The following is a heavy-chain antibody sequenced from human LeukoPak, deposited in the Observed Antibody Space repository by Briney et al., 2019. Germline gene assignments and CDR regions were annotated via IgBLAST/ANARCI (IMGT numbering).Heavy chain of an antibody. J-gene: IGHJ4*02. CDR2: MWGSGGNK. Sequence: GGSLRLSCAASGITFGSYWMLWVRQAPGKGLEWVSAMWGSGGNKYCSDCVEGDFTVSRDNSKSTLYLHMNSVRVDDTALYYCAVDLRTTYGWGSRFEYWGQGIPVTVSS. CDR3: AVDLRTTYGWGSRFEY. D-gene: IGHD3-16*01. V-gene: IGHV3-23*01. CDR1: GITFGSYW.